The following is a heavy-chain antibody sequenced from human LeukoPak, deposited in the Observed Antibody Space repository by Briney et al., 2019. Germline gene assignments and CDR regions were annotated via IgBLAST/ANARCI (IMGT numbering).Heavy chain of an antibody. D-gene: IGHD6-19*01. V-gene: IGHV4-4*07. J-gene: IGHJ5*02. CDR1: GGSISSYY. CDR2: IYTSGST. CDR3: ARGYSSGWYKWFDP. Sequence: SETLSLTCTVSGGSISSYYWSWIRQPAGKGLEWIGRIYTSGSTNYNPSLKSRVTMSVDTPKNQFSLKLSSVTAADTAVYYCARGYSSGWYKWFDPWGQGTLVTVSS.